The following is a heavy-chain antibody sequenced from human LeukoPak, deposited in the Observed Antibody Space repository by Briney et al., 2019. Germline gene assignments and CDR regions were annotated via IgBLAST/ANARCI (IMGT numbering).Heavy chain of an antibody. J-gene: IGHJ4*02. V-gene: IGHV3-30-3*01. D-gene: IGHD7-27*01. Sequence: QPGRSLRLSCAASGFTFSSYAMHWVRQAPGKGLEWVAVISYDGSNKYYADSVKGRFTISRDNSKNTLYLQMNSLRAEDTAVYYCAAPPTGVWGQGTLVTVSS. CDR2: ISYDGSNK. CDR3: AAPPTGV. CDR1: GFTFSSYA.